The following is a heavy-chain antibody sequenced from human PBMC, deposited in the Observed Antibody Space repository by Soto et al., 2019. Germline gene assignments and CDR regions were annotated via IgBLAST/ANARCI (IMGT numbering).Heavy chain of an antibody. J-gene: IGHJ4*02. CDR3: AKPNVGGVTTYLQSDY. D-gene: IGHD4-17*01. CDR1: GFTFSSYA. V-gene: IGHV3-23*01. Sequence: PGGSLRLSCAASGFTFSSYAMSWVRQAPGKGLEWVSAISGSGGSTYYADSVKGRFTISRDNSKNTLYLQMNSLRAEDTAVYYCAKPNVGGVTTYLQSDYRGQGTLVTVSS. CDR2: ISGSGGST.